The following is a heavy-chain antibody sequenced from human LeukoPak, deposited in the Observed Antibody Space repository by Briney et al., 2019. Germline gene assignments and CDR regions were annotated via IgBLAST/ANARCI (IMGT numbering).Heavy chain of an antibody. Sequence: PGGSLRLSCAASGFAVSSNSMSWVRQAPGKGLEWVSVIYSIGTTYYADSVKGRFTISRDNTRNTLYLQMNSLRAEGTAVYYCARDRDYGGFDYWGQGTLVTVSS. CDR1: GFAVSSNS. CDR3: ARDRDYGGFDY. D-gene: IGHD4/OR15-4a*01. V-gene: IGHV3-53*01. J-gene: IGHJ4*02. CDR2: IYSIGTT.